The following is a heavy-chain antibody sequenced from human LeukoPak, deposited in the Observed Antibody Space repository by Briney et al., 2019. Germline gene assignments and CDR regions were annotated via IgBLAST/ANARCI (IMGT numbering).Heavy chain of an antibody. CDR1: GGSISSGSYY. J-gene: IGHJ6*03. Sequence: SETLSLTCTVSGGSISSGSYYWSWIRQPAGKGLEWIGRGYTSGSTHYNPSLKSRVTISVDTTKNQFSLKLSSVTAADTAVYYCARDGLNTMVRGKIHYYYMDVWGKGTTVTISS. D-gene: IGHD3-10*01. CDR3: ARDGLNTMVRGKIHYYYMDV. CDR2: GYTSGST. V-gene: IGHV4-61*02.